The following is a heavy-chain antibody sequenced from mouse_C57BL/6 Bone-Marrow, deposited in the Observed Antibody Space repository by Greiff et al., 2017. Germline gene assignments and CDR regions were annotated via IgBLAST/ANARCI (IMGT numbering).Heavy chain of an antibody. CDR3: ARGIRYYGSSYDWYFDV. Sequence: QVQLQQPGAELVKPGASVKMSCKASGYTFTSYWITWVKQRPGQGLEWIGDIYPGSGSTNYNEKFKSKATLTVDTSSSTAYMQLSSLTSEDSAVYYCARGIRYYGSSYDWYFDVWGTGTTVTVSS. D-gene: IGHD1-1*01. J-gene: IGHJ1*03. CDR2: IYPGSGST. V-gene: IGHV1-55*01. CDR1: GYTFTSYW.